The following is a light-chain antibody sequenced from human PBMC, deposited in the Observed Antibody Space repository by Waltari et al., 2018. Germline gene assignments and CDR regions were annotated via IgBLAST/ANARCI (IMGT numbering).Light chain of an antibody. CDR3: EAWDDSLNGHV. CDR2: RSD. CDR1: RSNIGSSD. J-gene: IGLJ1*01. Sequence: QSVVTQPPSASGTPGQRVSISCSGSRSNIGSSDVNWYQHLPGTAPKLLIFRSDQRPSGVPDRFSGSRSGPSASLAISGLQSEDEADYYCEAWDDSLNGHVFGTGTKVTVL. V-gene: IGLV1-44*01.